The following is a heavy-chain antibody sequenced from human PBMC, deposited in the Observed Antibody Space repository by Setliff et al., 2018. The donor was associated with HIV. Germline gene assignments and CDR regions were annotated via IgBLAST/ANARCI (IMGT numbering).Heavy chain of an antibody. CDR2: TRNKANSYTT. V-gene: IGHV3-72*01. Sequence: GESLRLSCAASGFTFSDHYMDWVRQAPGKGLEWVGRTRNKANSYTTEYAASVTGRFTISIDDSKNSRYLQMNSLKTEDTAVYYCARGRLLWSGSYYYYDMDVWGKGTTVTVSS. D-gene: IGHD3-10*01. J-gene: IGHJ6*03. CDR3: ARGRLLWSGSYYYYDMDV. CDR1: GFTFSDHY.